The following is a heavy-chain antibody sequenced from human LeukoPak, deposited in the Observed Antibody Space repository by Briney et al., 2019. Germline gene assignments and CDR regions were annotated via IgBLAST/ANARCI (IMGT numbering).Heavy chain of an antibody. CDR2: IPYDGSNK. V-gene: IGHV3-30*18. CDR3: AKDPEMATITGHYFDY. Sequence: GRSLRLSCAAAGFTFSSYGMHWVSPAPGKGLEWVAVIPYDGSNKYYADSVKGRFTISRDNSKNTLYLQMNSLRAEDTAVYYCAKDPEMATITGHYFDYWGQGTLVTVSS. D-gene: IGHD5-24*01. CDR1: GFTFSSYG. J-gene: IGHJ4*02.